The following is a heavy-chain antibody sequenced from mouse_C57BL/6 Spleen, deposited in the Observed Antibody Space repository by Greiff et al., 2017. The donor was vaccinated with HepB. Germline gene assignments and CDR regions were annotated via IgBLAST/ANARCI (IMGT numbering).Heavy chain of an antibody. J-gene: IGHJ4*01. V-gene: IGHV7-1*01. CDR2: SRNKANDYTT. CDR1: GFTFSDFY. D-gene: IGHD3-3*01. Sequence: EVQLVESGGGLVQSGRSLRLSCATSGFTFSDFYMEWVRQAPGKGLEWIAASRNKANDYTTEYSASVKGRFIVSRDTSQSILYLQMNALRAEDTAIYYCARDRAPWDAMDYWGQGTSVTVSS. CDR3: ARDRAPWDAMDY.